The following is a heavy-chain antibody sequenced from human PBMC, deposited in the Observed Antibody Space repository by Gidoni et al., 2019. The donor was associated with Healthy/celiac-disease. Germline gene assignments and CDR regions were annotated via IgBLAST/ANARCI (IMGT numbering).Heavy chain of an antibody. V-gene: IGHV4-39*01. J-gene: IGHJ4*02. Sequence: QLQMQESGPGLLKPSETLSLTCTVSGDSISSTSYYWGWIRQPPGKGLEWIGSIVYTGTTYYNPSLKSRVTISVDTSKNQCSLKLSSVTAADTAVYYCARPANSGSYGYWGQGTLVTVSS. CDR1: GDSISSTSYY. CDR3: ARPANSGSYGY. CDR2: IVYTGTT. D-gene: IGHD1-26*01.